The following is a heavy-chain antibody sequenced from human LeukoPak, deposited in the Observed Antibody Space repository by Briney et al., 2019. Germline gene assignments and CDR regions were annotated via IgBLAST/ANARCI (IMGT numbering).Heavy chain of an antibody. Sequence: KPSETLSLTCTVSGGSISSSNYYWGWIRQPPGKGLEWIGNIYYSGNSYNNPSLKSRVTISVDTSKNQFSLKLSSVTAADTAVYYCARGVVDWYTHHYYMDVWGKGTTVTISS. CDR2: IYYSGNS. V-gene: IGHV4-39*07. J-gene: IGHJ6*03. CDR1: GGSISSSNYY. D-gene: IGHD3-9*01. CDR3: ARGVVDWYTHHYYMDV.